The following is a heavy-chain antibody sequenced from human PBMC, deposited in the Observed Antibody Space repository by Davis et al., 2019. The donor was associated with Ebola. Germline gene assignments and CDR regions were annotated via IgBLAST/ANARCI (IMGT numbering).Heavy chain of an antibody. Sequence: MPSETLSLTCTVSGGSISSSSYYWGWIRQPPGKGLEWIGSIYYSGSTYYNPSLKSRVTISVDTSKNQFSLKLSSVTAADTAVYYCASGASSGYPQNFYYYGMDVWGQGTTVTVSS. CDR2: IYYSGST. D-gene: IGHD3-3*01. J-gene: IGHJ6*02. V-gene: IGHV4-39*01. CDR1: GGSISSSSYY. CDR3: ASGASSGYPQNFYYYGMDV.